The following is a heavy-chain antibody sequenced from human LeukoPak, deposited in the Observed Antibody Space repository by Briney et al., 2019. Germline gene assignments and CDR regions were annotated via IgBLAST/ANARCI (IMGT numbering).Heavy chain of an antibody. J-gene: IGHJ4*02. D-gene: IGHD6-19*01. V-gene: IGHV3-30*18. CDR1: GFTFSSYG. CDR3: AKDVTVVAGTVRTQ. CDR2: ISYDGSNK. Sequence: PGGSLRLSCAASGFTFSSYGMHWVRQAPGKGLEWVAVISYDGSNKYYADSVKGRFTISRDNSKNTLYLQMNSLRAEDTAVYYCAKDVTVVAGTVRTQWGQGTLVTVSS.